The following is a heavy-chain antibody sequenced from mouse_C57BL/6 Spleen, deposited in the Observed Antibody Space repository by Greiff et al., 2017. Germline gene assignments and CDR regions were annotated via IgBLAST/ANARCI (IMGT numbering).Heavy chain of an antibody. CDR3: ARGGTVVANFGY. J-gene: IGHJ2*01. D-gene: IGHD1-1*01. CDR2: INTNNGGT. CDR1: GYTFTDYY. V-gene: IGHV1-22*01. Sequence: EVQLQQSGPELVKPGASVKMSCKASGYTFTDYYMHWVKQSHGQRLEWIGYINTNNGGTSYNQKFKGKATLTVNKSSSTAYMELRSLTSEDSAVYYCARGGTVVANFGYWGQGTTLAVSS.